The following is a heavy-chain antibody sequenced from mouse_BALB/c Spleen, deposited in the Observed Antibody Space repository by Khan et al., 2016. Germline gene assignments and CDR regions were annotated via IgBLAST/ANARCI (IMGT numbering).Heavy chain of an antibody. V-gene: IGHV1-15*01. CDR2: IHPGSGGT. CDR1: GYTFTDYE. CDR3: TIRRNYDGYDVEMDY. J-gene: IGHJ4*01. D-gene: IGHD2-3*01. Sequence: QVQLQQSGAELVRPGASVKLSCKALGYTFTDYEMHWVKQTPVHGLEWIGVIHPGSGGTVNNQYFKGKATLTADKSSSTASMDLSSLTSDDSAVYYGTIRRNYDGYDVEMDYWGQGSSVTVSS.